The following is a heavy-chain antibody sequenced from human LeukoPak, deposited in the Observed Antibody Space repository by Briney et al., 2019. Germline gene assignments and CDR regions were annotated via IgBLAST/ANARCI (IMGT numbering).Heavy chain of an antibody. V-gene: IGHV3-74*01. CDR1: GFTFSSYW. CDR2: INSDGSST. CDR3: ARDFLRGSPDFFDY. J-gene: IGHJ4*02. D-gene: IGHD3-16*01. Sequence: GGSLRLSCAASGFTFSSYWMHWVRQAPGKGLVWVSRINSDGSSTSYADSVKGRFTISRDNAKNTLYLQMNSLRTEDTAVYYCARDFLRGSPDFFDYWGQGTLVTVSS.